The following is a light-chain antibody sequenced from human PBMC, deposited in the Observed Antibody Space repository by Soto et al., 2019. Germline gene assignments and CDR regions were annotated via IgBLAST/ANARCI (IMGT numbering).Light chain of an antibody. CDR2: GAS. J-gene: IGKJ1*01. CDR1: QSVSDY. Sequence: MTLTTTTLSVSPRERATLSCRSSQSVSDYLAWYQQRPGQAPRLLIFGASTRATGFPARFSGSGSGTEFTLTISSLQSEDFAVYYCQQYAYWPHPFGEGANV. CDR3: QQYAYWPHP. V-gene: IGKV3-15*01.